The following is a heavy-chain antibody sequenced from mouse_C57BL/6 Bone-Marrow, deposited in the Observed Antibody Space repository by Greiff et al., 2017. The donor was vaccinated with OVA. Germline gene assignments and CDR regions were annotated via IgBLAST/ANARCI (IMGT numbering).Heavy chain of an antibody. CDR3: GRSGGKSACYFDG. V-gene: IGHV1-19*01. J-gene: IGHJ2*01. Sequence: EVQLQQSGPVLVKPGASVKMSCKASGYTFTDYYMNWVKQSHGKSLEWIGVINPYNGSTSYNQKFKDKATLTVDQSSNTAYMERNSLTSEDSAVYYCGRSGGKSACYFDGWGTGTTLTVSS. CDR2: INPYNGST. CDR1: GYTFTDYY.